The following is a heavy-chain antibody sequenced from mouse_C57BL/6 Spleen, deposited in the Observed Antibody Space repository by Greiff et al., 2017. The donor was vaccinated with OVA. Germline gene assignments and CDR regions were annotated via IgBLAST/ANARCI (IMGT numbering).Heavy chain of an antibody. CDR1: GYAFSSYW. Sequence: VQLQQSGAELVKPGASVKISCKASGYAFSSYWMSWVKQRPGKGLEWIGQIYPGDGDTNYNGKFKSKATLTVDTSSSTAYMQLSSLTSEDSAVYYCARGEYPGAMGYWGQGTSVTVSS. V-gene: IGHV1-80*01. CDR2: IYPGDGDT. CDR3: ARGEYPGAMGY. J-gene: IGHJ4*01. D-gene: IGHD5-2*01.